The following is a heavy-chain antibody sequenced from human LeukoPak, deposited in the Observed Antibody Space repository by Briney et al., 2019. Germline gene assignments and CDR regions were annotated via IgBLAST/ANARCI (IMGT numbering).Heavy chain of an antibody. V-gene: IGHV4-38-2*02. CDR3: ARGSRTGPNDY. CDR1: GYSISSGYY. D-gene: IGHD1/OR15-1a*01. Sequence: SETLSLTCTVSGYSISSGYYWVWIRQPPGKGLEWIGSIYRSGSTNYNPSLKSRVTISVDTSKNQFSLKLSSVTAADTAVYYCARGSRTGPNDYWGQGTLVTVSS. CDR2: IYRSGST. J-gene: IGHJ4*02.